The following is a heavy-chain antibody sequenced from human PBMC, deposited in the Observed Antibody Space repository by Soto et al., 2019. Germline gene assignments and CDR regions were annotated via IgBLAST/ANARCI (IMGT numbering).Heavy chain of an antibody. CDR1: GGSISSGGYY. CDR2: IYYSGST. V-gene: IGHV4-31*03. J-gene: IGHJ6*02. Sequence: PSETLSLTCTVSGGSISSGGYYWSWIRQHPGKGLEWIGYIYYSGSTYYNPSLKSRVTISVDTSKNQFSLKLSSVTAADTAVYYCAREVSSYYGMDVWGQGTTVTVSS. CDR3: AREVSSYYGMDV. D-gene: IGHD1-20*01.